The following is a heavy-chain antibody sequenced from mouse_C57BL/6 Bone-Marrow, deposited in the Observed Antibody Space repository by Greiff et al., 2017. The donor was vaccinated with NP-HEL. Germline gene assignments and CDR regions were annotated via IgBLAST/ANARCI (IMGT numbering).Heavy chain of an antibody. Sequence: VQLQQPGAELVMPGASVKLSCTASGYTFTSYWMHWVKQRPGQGLEWIGEIDPSDGYTNYTQKFKGKSTLTVDKSSSTAYMQLSSLTSEDSAVYYCARGGYSFAYWGQGTLVTVSA. CDR1: GYTFTSYW. J-gene: IGHJ3*01. CDR2: IDPSDGYT. D-gene: IGHD2-12*01. CDR3: ARGGYSFAY. V-gene: IGHV1-69*01.